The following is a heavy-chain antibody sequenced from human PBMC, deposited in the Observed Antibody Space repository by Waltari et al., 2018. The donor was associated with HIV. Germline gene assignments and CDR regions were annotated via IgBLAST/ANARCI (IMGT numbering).Heavy chain of an antibody. CDR3: ARGLDLKGVTIFVGYFDY. V-gene: IGHV1-18*01. CDR2: ISAYNGNT. CDR1: GYTFTSYG. D-gene: IGHD3-3*01. Sequence: QVQLVQSGAEVKKPGASVKVSCKASGYTFTSYGISWVRQAPGQGLEWMGWISAYNGNTNYAQKLQGRVTMTTDTSTSTAYMELRSLRSDDTAVYYCARGLDLKGVTIFVGYFDYWGQGTLVTVSS. J-gene: IGHJ4*02.